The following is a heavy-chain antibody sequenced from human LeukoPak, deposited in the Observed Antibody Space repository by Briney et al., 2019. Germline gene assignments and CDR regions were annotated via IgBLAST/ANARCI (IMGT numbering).Heavy chain of an antibody. CDR2: IYSGGST. CDR1: GFTVSSNY. V-gene: IGHV3-66*01. CDR3: ARDKGNYYDSSGYDY. D-gene: IGHD3-22*01. J-gene: IGHJ4*02. Sequence: GGSLRLSCAASGFTVSSNYMSWVRQAPGKGLEWVSVIYSGGSTYYADSVKGRFTISRDNSKNTLYLQMNSLRAEDTAVYYCARDKGNYYDSSGYDYWGQGTLVTISS.